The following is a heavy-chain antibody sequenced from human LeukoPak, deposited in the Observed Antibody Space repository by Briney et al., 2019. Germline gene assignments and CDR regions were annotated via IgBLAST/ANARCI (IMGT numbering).Heavy chain of an antibody. CDR3: ARIAAGPLWDV. J-gene: IGHJ6*02. CDR2: ISSSSSYI. CDR1: KFTFSIYS. D-gene: IGHD6-13*01. V-gene: IGHV3-21*01. Sequence: GGSLRLSCAASKFTFSIYSMNWVRQAPGKGLEWVSSISSSSSYISYADSVKGRFTISRDNAKNSLYLQMNSLRAEDTAVYYCARIAAGPLWDVWGQGTTVTVSS.